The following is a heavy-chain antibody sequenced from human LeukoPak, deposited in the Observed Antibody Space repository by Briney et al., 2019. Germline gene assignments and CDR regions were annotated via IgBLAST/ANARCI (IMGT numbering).Heavy chain of an antibody. V-gene: IGHV4-59*01. CDR1: GGSISSYY. CDR2: IYYSGST. CDR3: ARDLTRRNWFDP. J-gene: IGHJ5*02. Sequence: SQTLSLTCTVSGGSISSYYWSWIRQPPGKGLEWIGYIYYSGSTTYNPSLKSRVTISVDTSKNQFSLKLSSVTAADTAVYYCARDLTRRNWFDPWGQGTLVTVSS.